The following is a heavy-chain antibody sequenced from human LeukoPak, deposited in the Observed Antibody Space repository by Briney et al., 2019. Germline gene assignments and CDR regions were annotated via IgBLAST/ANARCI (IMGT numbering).Heavy chain of an antibody. CDR3: AKDAVYYYGSGSYYKPPGYYYGMDV. D-gene: IGHD3-10*01. V-gene: IGHV3-23*01. J-gene: IGHJ6*02. CDR1: GFTFSSYA. Sequence: GGSLRLSCAASGFTFSSYAMSWVRQAPGKGLEWASAISGSGGSTYYADSVKGRFTISRDNSKNTLYLQMNSLRAEDTAVYYCAKDAVYYYGSGSYYKPPGYYYGMDVWGQGTTVTVSS. CDR2: ISGSGGST.